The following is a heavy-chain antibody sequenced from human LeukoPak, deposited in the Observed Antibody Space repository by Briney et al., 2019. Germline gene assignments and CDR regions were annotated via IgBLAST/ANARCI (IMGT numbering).Heavy chain of an antibody. CDR1: GVSINSHY. Sequence: PSETLSLTCTVSGVSINSHYWSWIRQPPGKGLEWIGYIYYSGSTNYNPSLKSRVTISVDTSKNQFSLKLSSVTAADTAVYYCARHESPLGYYYYMDVWGKGTTVTVSS. CDR3: ARHESPLGYYYYMDV. D-gene: IGHD7-27*01. J-gene: IGHJ6*03. V-gene: IGHV4-59*08. CDR2: IYYSGST.